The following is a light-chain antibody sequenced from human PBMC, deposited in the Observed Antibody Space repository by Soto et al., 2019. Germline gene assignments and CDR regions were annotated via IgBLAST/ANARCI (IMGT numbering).Light chain of an antibody. CDR3: ATWDRSLTGEV. CDR2: DSN. J-gene: IGLJ2*01. V-gene: IGLV1-51*01. Sequence: QSVLTQPPSVSAAPGQTVTISCSGSSSNIGNNYVSWFQQLPGTAPKLLIYDSNKRPSGIPDRFSGSKSGTSATLDITGRQTGDEADYYCATWDRSLTGEVFGGGTKLTVL. CDR1: SSNIGNNY.